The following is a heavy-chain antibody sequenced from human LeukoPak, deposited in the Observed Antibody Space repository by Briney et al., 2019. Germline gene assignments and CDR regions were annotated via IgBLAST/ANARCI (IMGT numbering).Heavy chain of an antibody. CDR1: GSTFSSYW. Sequence: GSLRLSCAASGSTFSSYWMSWVRQAPGKGLEGVANIKQDGSEKYYVDSVKGRFTISRDNAKNSLYLQMNSLRAEDTAVYYCAKQQLGHFDYWGQGTLVTVSS. J-gene: IGHJ4*02. CDR2: IKQDGSEK. CDR3: AKQQLGHFDY. D-gene: IGHD6-13*01. V-gene: IGHV3-7*01.